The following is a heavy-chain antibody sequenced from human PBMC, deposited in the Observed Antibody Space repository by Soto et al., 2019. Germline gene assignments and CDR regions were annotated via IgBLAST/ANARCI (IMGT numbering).Heavy chain of an antibody. J-gene: IGHJ4*02. D-gene: IGHD3-10*01. CDR2: IIPIFGTA. CDR1: GGTFSSYA. V-gene: IGHV1-69*13. Sequence: ASVKVSCKASGGTFSSYAISWVRQAPGRGLEWMGGIIPIFGTANYAQKFQGRVTITADESTSTAYMELSSLRSEDTAVYYCAIDCPRGHQVHRGGFDYWGRGTSVTVSS. CDR3: AIDCPRGHQVHRGGFDY.